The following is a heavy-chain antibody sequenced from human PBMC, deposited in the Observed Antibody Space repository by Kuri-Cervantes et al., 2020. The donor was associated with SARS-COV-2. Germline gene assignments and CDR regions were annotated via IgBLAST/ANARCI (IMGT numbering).Heavy chain of an antibody. CDR1: GFTFWHAW. CDR3: STLLLGY. V-gene: IGHV3-15*01. CDR2: IKSKTDGGTT. J-gene: IGHJ4*02. Sequence: GESLEISCSASGFTFWHAWMSWVRQAPGKGLEWVGRIKSKTDGGTTDYAAPVKGKFTISRDDAKNMLYLQMHSLKTEDTVVYYCSTLLLGYWGQGTLVTVSS.